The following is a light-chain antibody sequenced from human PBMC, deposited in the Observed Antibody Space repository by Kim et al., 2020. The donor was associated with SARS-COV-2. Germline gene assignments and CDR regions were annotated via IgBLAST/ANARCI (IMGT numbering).Light chain of an antibody. CDR2: GAS. CDR1: QSVSTN. J-gene: IGKJ5*01. Sequence: SLSPGERATRSCRASQSVSTNLAWYQQKPGQAPRLLIYGASSRATGIPDRFSGSGSGTDFTLTISGLEPEDFAVYSCQQYGSLITFGQGTRLESK. CDR3: QQYGSLIT. V-gene: IGKV3-20*01.